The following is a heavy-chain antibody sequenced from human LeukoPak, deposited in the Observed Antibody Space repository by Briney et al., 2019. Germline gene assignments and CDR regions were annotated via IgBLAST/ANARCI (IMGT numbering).Heavy chain of an antibody. CDR2: ISSSSSYI. D-gene: IGHD6-19*01. J-gene: IGHJ4*02. CDR1: GFTFSSYS. V-gene: IGHV3-21*01. Sequence: PGGSLRLSCAASGFTFSSYSMNWVRQAPGKGLEWVSSISSSSSYIYYADSVKGRFTISRDNAKNTLYLQMNSLRAEDTAVYYCAREQWLVGVGDYWGQGTLVTVSS. CDR3: AREQWLVGVGDY.